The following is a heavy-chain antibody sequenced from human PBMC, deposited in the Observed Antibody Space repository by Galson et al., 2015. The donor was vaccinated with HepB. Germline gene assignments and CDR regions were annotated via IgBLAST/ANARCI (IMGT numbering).Heavy chain of an antibody. CDR1: GYTFNNFG. Sequence: SVKVSCKASGYTFNNFGISWVRQAPGQGLEWMGWISPYNGDTRYAQKLQGRVTMTTDTSTRTAYMELRSLRSDDTAAYYCARGGSSSGYGWFDPWGQGTLVTVSS. D-gene: IGHD6-25*01. CDR3: ARGGSSSGYGWFDP. CDR2: ISPYNGDT. V-gene: IGHV1-18*04. J-gene: IGHJ5*02.